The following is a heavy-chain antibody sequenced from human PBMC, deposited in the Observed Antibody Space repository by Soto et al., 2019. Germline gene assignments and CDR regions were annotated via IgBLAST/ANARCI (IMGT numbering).Heavy chain of an antibody. J-gene: IGHJ5*02. V-gene: IGHV3-23*01. CDR2: IKQDGSGGST. CDR1: GFTFSSYW. CDR3: AKDQDSSSWNWSDP. D-gene: IGHD6-13*01. Sequence: PGGSLRLSCAASGFTFSSYWMSWVRQAPGKGLEWVANIKQDGSGGSTYYADSVKGRFTISRDNSKNTLYLQMNSLRAEDTAVYYCAKDQDSSSWNWSDPWGQGTLVTVSS.